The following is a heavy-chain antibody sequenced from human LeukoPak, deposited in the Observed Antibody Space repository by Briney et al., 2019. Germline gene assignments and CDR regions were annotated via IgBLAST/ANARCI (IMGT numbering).Heavy chain of an antibody. CDR1: GYTFTSYA. V-gene: IGHV1-3*01. D-gene: IGHD1-26*01. J-gene: IGHJ4*02. Sequence: GXSVKVSCKASGYTFTSYAMHWVRQAPGQRLEWMGWINAGNGNTKYSQKFQGRVTITRDTSASTAYMELSSLRSEDTAVYYCARRPIVGATNPFDYWGQGTLVTVSS. CDR3: ARRPIVGATNPFDY. CDR2: INAGNGNT.